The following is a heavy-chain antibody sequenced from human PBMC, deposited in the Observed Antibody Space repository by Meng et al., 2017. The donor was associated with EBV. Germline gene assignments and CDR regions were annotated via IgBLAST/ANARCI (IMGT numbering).Heavy chain of an antibody. J-gene: IGHJ4*02. Sequence: HVELVHSGAEVKKPGSSVKVSCKTSGGTFRSDAVSWVRQAPGQGLEWMGGLIPMSDAPYYAQKFQDRVTITADESTSTHYMDLSGLRSEDTAVYYCASESGRGFTPDYWGQGTLVTVSS. CDR2: LIPMSDAP. V-gene: IGHV1-69*01. D-gene: IGHD3-10*01. CDR1: GGTFRSDA. CDR3: ASESGRGFTPDY.